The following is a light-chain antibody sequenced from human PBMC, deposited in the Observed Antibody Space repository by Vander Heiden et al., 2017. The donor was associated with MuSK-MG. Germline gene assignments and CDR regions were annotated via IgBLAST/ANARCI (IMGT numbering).Light chain of an antibody. CDR1: QGIRNY. J-gene: IGKJ5*01. CDR3: QQYNTYPRVT. Sequence: IQLTQSPSSVSASIGDRVTITCRASQGIRNYLAWFQQKPGKAPKSLIYAASTLQHGVPSKFSGTGSGTNFTLTISSLQPEDFATYYFQQYNTYPRVTFGQGTRLEIK. V-gene: IGKV1-16*02. CDR2: AAS.